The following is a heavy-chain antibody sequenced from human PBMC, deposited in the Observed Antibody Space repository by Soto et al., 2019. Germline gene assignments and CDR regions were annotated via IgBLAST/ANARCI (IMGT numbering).Heavy chain of an antibody. Sequence: QVQLVESGGGVVQPGRSLRLSCAASGFTFSSYGMHWVRQAPGKGLEWVAVIWYDGSNKYYADSVKGRFTISRDNSKNTLYLQMNRLRAEDMAVYYCARGREEWFGEPDGAFDIWGEGTMVTVSS. V-gene: IGHV3-33*01. J-gene: IGHJ3*02. CDR3: ARGREEWFGEPDGAFDI. CDR1: GFTFSSYG. D-gene: IGHD3-10*01. CDR2: IWYDGSNK.